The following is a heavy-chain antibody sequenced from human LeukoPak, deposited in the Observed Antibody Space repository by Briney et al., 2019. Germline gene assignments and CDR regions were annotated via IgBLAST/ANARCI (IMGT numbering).Heavy chain of an antibody. V-gene: IGHV4-39*07. CDR1: GGSISSSSYY. CDR3: ARVLRYYYGMDV. Sequence: PSETLSLTCTVSGGSISSSSYYWGWIRQPPGKGLEWIGSIHYSGSTYYNPSLKSRVTISVDTSENQFSLKLSSVTAADTAVYYCARVLRYYYGMDVWGQGTTVTVSS. J-gene: IGHJ6*02. CDR2: IHYSGST.